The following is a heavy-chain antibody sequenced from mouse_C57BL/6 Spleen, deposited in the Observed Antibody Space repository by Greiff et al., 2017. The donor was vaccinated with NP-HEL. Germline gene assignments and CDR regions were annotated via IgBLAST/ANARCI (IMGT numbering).Heavy chain of an antibody. CDR2: IWRGGST. J-gene: IGHJ1*03. CDR1: GFSLTSYG. CDR3: ATTGTGGYFDV. D-gene: IGHD4-1*01. V-gene: IGHV2-5*01. Sequence: VKLVESGPGLVQPSQSLSITCTVSGFSLTSYGVHWVRQSPGKGLEWLGVIWRGGSTDYNAAFMSRLSITKDNSKSQVFFKMNSLQADDTAIYYCATTGTGGYFDVWGTGTTVTVSS.